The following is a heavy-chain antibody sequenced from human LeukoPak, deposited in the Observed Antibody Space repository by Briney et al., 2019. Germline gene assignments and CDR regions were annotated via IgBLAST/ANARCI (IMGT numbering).Heavy chain of an antibody. D-gene: IGHD2-15*01. CDR2: INPSGGST. CDR1: GYTFVTYY. V-gene: IGHV1-46*01. J-gene: IGHJ4*02. Sequence: ASVKVSCKTSGYTFVTYYIHWVRQAPGQGLEWMGIINPSGGSTSYAQKFQGRVTMTRDTSTSTVYMELSSLRSEDTAVYYCARVTYCSGGSCYPYYFDYWGQGTLVTVSS. CDR3: ARVTYCSGGSCYPYYFDY.